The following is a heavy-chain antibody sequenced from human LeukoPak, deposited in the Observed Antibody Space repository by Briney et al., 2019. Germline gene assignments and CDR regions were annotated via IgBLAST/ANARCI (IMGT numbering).Heavy chain of an antibody. D-gene: IGHD3-22*01. Sequence: GGSLRLSCAASGFTFSSYAMSWVRQAPGKGLEWVSAISGSGGSTYYADSVKGRFTISRDNSKNTLYLQMNSLRAEDTAVYYCAKGKLYYDSSGYYLYWGQGTLVTVSS. J-gene: IGHJ4*02. CDR2: ISGSGGST. CDR3: AKGKLYYDSSGYYLY. V-gene: IGHV3-23*01. CDR1: GFTFSSYA.